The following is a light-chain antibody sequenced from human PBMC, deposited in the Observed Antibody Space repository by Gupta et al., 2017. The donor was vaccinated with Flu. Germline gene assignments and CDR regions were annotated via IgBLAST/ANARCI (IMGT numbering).Light chain of an antibody. CDR1: SSNIGNNY. J-gene: IGLJ2*01. Sequence: QSVLTQPPSVSAAPGQRVPISCSGTSSNIGNNYVSWYQQFAGTAPKLLIYENHKRPSGIPDRFSGSKSGTSATLDITGLQTGDEADYYCVTWDTSLTDHVVLGGGTRLTVL. CDR3: VTWDTSLTDHVV. V-gene: IGLV1-51*02. CDR2: ENH.